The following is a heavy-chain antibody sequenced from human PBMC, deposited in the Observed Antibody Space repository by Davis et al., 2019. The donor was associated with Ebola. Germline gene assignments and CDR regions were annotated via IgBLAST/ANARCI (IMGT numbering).Heavy chain of an antibody. D-gene: IGHD3-22*01. CDR2: ISGSGGST. CDR1: GFSFSDHY. J-gene: IGHJ6*02. CDR3: AKDPNYYDSSGYPSLINYYYGMDV. V-gene: IGHV3-23*01. Sequence: GGALRLSCAASGFSFSDHYMTWVRQAPGKGLEWVSAISGSGGSTYYADSVKGRFTISRDNSKNTLYLQMNSLRAEDTAVYYCAKDPNYYDSSGYPSLINYYYGMDVWGQGTTVTVSS.